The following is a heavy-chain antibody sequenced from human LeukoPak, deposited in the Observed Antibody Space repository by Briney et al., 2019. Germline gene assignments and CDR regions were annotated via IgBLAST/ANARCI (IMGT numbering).Heavy chain of an antibody. CDR3: ARDRSSGSAAEYYFDH. D-gene: IGHD2-15*01. V-gene: IGHV1-46*01. CDR2: INPSGGST. Sequence: ASVKVSCKASGYTFTSYYMHWVRQAPRQGLEWMGIINPSGGSTSYAQKFQGRVTMTRDTSTSTVYMELSSLRSEDTAVYYCARDRSSGSAAEYYFDHWGQGTLVTVSS. CDR1: GYTFTSYY. J-gene: IGHJ4*02.